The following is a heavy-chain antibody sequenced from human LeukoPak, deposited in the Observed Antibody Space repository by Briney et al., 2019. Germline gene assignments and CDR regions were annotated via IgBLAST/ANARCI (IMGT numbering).Heavy chain of an antibody. J-gene: IGHJ4*02. D-gene: IGHD3-9*01. CDR2: INHSGST. CDR3: ARVAVLRYFDWLSSISYFDY. V-gene: IGHV4-34*01. CDR1: GGSFRGYY. Sequence: PSETLSLTCAVYGGSFRGYYWSWIRQPPGKGLEWIGEINHSGSTNYNPSLKSRVTISVDTSKNQFSLKLSSVTAADTAVYYCARVAVLRYFDWLSSISYFDYWGQGTPVTVSS.